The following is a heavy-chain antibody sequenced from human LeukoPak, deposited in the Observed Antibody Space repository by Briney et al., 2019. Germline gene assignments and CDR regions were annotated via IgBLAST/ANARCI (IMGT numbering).Heavy chain of an antibody. CDR2: ISTSSSFI. V-gene: IGHV3-21*05. J-gene: IGHJ4*02. CDR1: GFTFSSYS. CDR3: ARVRGGWYFDY. D-gene: IGHD5-24*01. Sequence: GGSLRLSCAASGFTFSSYSMNWVRQAPGKGLEWVSYISTSSSFIYYADSVKGRFTISRDNAKNSLYLQMNSLRAEDTAVYYCARVRGGWYFDYWGQGTLVTVSS.